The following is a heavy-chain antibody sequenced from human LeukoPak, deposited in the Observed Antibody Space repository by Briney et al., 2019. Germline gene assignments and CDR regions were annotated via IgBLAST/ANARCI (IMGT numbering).Heavy chain of an antibody. CDR2: ISGSGGST. D-gene: IGHD3-10*01. CDR1: GFTFSSYA. Sequence: GGSLRLSCAASGFTFSSYAMSWVRQAPGKGLEWVSAISGSGGSTYYADSVKGRFTISRDNSKNTLYLQMNSLRAEDTAVYYCARGALGFGETGVPNWFDPWGQGALVTVSS. CDR3: ARGALGFGETGVPNWFDP. V-gene: IGHV3-23*01. J-gene: IGHJ5*02.